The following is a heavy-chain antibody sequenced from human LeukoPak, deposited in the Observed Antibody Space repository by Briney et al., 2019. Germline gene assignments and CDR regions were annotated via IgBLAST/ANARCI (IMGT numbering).Heavy chain of an antibody. CDR3: ARGPKYIATTGPHFFDY. CDR2: ISSGSIYI. CDR1: GFTFSTYS. Sequence: GGSQRLSCAASGFTFSTYSMNWVRQAPGKGLEWVSSISSGSIYIYYADSVKGRFTVSRDNAKNSLYLQMNSLRAEDTAVYFCARGPKYIATTGPHFFDYWGRGTLVTVSS. J-gene: IGHJ4*02. V-gene: IGHV3-21*01. D-gene: IGHD1-1*01.